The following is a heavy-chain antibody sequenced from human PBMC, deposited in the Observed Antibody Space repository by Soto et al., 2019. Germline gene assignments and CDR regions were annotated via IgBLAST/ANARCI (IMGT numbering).Heavy chain of an antibody. V-gene: IGHV3-15*01. J-gene: IGHJ4*02. CDR2: IKSKTDGGTT. D-gene: IGHD2-15*01. Sequence: SWVRQAPGKGLEWVGRIKSKTDGGTTDYAAPVKGRFTISRDDSKNTLYLQMDSLKTEDTEVYYCMVVAARSIPYYFDYWRKGTLLNVS. CDR3: MVVAARSIPYYFDY.